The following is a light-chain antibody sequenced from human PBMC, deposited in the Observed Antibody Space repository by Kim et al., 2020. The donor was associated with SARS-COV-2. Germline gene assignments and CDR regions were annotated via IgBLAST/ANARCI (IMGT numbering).Light chain of an antibody. CDR1: KLGDRY. J-gene: IGLJ3*02. CDR2: QDK. CDR3: QTWDRNTWV. Sequence: SYELTQPHSVSVSPGQTASITCSGDKLGDRYTCWYHQKPGQSPVLVIYQDKRRPSGIPERFSGSNSGNTATLTISRTQAMDEADYYCQTWDRNTWVFGGG. V-gene: IGLV3-1*01.